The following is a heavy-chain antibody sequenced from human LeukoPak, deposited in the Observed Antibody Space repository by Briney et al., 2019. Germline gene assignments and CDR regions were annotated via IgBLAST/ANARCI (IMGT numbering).Heavy chain of an antibody. CDR3: ARDFDYFDSSGLMDYYFDY. CDR2: INPNSGAT. CDR1: GYTFTGYY. V-gene: IGHV1-2*02. Sequence: VASVKVSCKASGYTFTGYYMHWVRQAPGQGLEWMGWINPNSGATNYAQKFQGRVTMTRDTSISTAYMELSRLTSDDTAAYYCARDFDYFDSSGLMDYYFDYWGQGTLVTVSS. J-gene: IGHJ4*02. D-gene: IGHD3-22*01.